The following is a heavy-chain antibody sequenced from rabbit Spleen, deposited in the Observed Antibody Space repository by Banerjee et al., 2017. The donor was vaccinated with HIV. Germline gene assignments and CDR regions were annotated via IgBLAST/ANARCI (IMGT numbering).Heavy chain of an antibody. CDR1: GFDFSNYG. J-gene: IGHJ4*01. V-gene: IGHV1S45*01. Sequence: QEQLVESGGGLVQPGGSLKLSCKASGFDFSNYGVSWVRQAPGKGLEWIGYIDPIFGTTYYASWAKGRFTISKTSSTTVTLQMTSLTAADTATYFCAREKSGNYGYDLWGQGTLVTVS. CDR3: AREKSGNYGYDL. D-gene: IGHD6-1*01. CDR2: IDPIFGTT.